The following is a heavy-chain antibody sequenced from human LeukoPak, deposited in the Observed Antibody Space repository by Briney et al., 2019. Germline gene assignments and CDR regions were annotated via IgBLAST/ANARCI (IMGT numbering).Heavy chain of an antibody. D-gene: IGHD3-10*01. CDR1: GASISSSDRY. Sequence: SETLSLTCTVSGASISSSDRYWGWIRQPPGKGLEWIGSIYYSGITYHNPSLKSRVTISVGTSNNQFSLKMSSVTAADTAVYFCARHQEGMVRGVLYYMDVWGKGTTVIISS. J-gene: IGHJ6*03. V-gene: IGHV4-39*01. CDR3: ARHQEGMVRGVLYYMDV. CDR2: IYYSGIT.